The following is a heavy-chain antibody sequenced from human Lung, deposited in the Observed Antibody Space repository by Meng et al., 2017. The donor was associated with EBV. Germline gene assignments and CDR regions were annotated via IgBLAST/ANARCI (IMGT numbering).Heavy chain of an antibody. J-gene: IGHJ4*02. CDR2: TSHSGST. V-gene: IGHV4-4*02. D-gene: IGHD3-22*01. CDR1: GGAISRSDW. Sequence: QVEMQEAGPGLVKPSETPALACAGSGGAISRSDWWSWVRQPPGKGLEWIGETSHSGSTNYSPSLRSRVTISLDKSKNQLSLKLNSVTAADTAVYYCASSDYYRSDYWGRGTLVTVSS. CDR3: ASSDYYRSDY.